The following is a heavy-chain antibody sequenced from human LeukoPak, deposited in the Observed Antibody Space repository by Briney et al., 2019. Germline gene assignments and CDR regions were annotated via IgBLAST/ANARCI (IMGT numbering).Heavy chain of an antibody. Sequence: SETLSLTCAVSGGSINSYYWTWIRQPPGKGLEWIGYIYYSGSTNYNPSLKSRVTIAVDTSKNQFSLKLSSVTAPDTAVYYCASFGRRDGYNPYYFDYWGQGSLVTVSS. CDR1: GGSINSYY. V-gene: IGHV4-59*08. J-gene: IGHJ4*02. D-gene: IGHD5-24*01. CDR3: ASFGRRDGYNPYYFDY. CDR2: IYYSGST.